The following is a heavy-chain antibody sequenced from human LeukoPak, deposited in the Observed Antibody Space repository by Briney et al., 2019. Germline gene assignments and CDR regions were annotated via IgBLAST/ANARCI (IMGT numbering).Heavy chain of an antibody. Sequence: GGSLRLSCAASGFTFSSYSMNWVRQAPGKGLEWVSSISSSSSYIYYADSVKGRFTISRDNAKNSLYLQMNSLRAEDTAVYYCARSGDYYYYYGMDVWGQGTTVIVSS. D-gene: IGHD1-1*01. J-gene: IGHJ6*02. CDR3: ARSGDYYYYYGMDV. V-gene: IGHV3-21*01. CDR2: ISSSSSYI. CDR1: GFTFSSYS.